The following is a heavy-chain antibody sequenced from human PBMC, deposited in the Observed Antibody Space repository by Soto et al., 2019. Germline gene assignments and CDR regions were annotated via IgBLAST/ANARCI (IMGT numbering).Heavy chain of an antibody. Sequence: ASVKVSCKASGYTFTGYGISWVRQAPGQGLEWMGWISAYNGNTNYAQKLQGRVTMTTDTSTSTAYMELSSLRSEDTAVYYCARGIYDYIWGSYRYRSSNAAFDICGEGTMVTVS. D-gene: IGHD3-16*02. CDR1: GYTFTGYG. CDR3: ARGIYDYIWGSYRYRSSNAAFDI. CDR2: ISAYNGNT. V-gene: IGHV1-18*01. J-gene: IGHJ3*02.